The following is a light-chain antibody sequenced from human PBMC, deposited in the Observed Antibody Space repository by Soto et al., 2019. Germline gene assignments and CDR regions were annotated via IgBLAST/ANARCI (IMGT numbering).Light chain of an antibody. CDR2: GTS. Sequence: EVVLTQSPGTLSLSPGERATLSCRASESVRTDSLAWYQQRRGQPPRLLIFGTSSRATGIPDRFSGRGSETDFTLTITRLEPEDFAVYFCQQRFNWPLTLGQGTRLEIK. J-gene: IGKJ5*01. CDR3: QQRFNWPLT. CDR1: ESVRTDS. V-gene: IGKV3D-20*02.